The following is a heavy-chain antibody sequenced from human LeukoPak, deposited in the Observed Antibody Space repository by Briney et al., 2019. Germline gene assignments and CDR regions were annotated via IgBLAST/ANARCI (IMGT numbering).Heavy chain of an antibody. CDR1: AFTSSSYA. CDR3: ARDSTYYYDSGSSGPHYFDF. D-gene: IGHD3-10*01. V-gene: IGHV3-30*01. J-gene: IGHJ4*02. Sequence: GRSLRLSCAASAFTSSSYAMHWVRQAPGQGLEWVALISYHGDITYYADSVKGRFTLSRDNSKTTLFLQLNSLRAEDTAVYYCARDSTYYYDSGSSGPHYFDFWGQGTLVTVSS. CDR2: ISYHGDIT.